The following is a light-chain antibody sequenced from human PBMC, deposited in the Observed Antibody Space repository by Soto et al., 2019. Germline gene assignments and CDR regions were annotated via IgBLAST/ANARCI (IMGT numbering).Light chain of an antibody. V-gene: IGKV1-5*01. Sequence: IQMAHSPSTLSASLGDIVTITCRASQNIRNWLAWYQQKPGKAPNPLIYDASSLKSGVPARFSGSGSGTEFTLTISSLQPEDFASYYCQQSYTTPLTFGGGTKVDIK. J-gene: IGKJ4*01. CDR2: DAS. CDR1: QNIRNW. CDR3: QQSYTTPLT.